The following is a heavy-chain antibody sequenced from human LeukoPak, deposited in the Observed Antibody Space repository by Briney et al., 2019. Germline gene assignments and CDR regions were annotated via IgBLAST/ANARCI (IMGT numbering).Heavy chain of an antibody. J-gene: IGHJ4*02. CDR1: GYTSTSYY. V-gene: IGHV1-46*03. CDR3: ARDTSSTSRLIY. D-gene: IGHD2-2*01. Sequence: GASVEVFCKASGYTSTSYYMHWGRQAPGQGLEWVGIINPSGGSTSYAQKFQGRVTMTRDTSTSTVYMELSSLRSEDTAVYYCARDTSSTSRLIYWGQGTLVTVSS. CDR2: INPSGGST.